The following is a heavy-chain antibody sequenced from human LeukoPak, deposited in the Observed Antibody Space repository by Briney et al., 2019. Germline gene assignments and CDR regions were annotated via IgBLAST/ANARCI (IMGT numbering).Heavy chain of an antibody. CDR3: ARSGYGGNGDFDF. Sequence: GESLKVSCMGSVYSFPSYWLDWVRQMPGKGLEWVGSIHPGGSDTKYSPPFHGQMPISADKSISTAYRQSRRLQASGTAMYYCARSGYGGNGDFDFWGRGTLVTVSS. CDR1: VYSFPSYW. CDR2: IHPGGSDT. V-gene: IGHV5-51*01. J-gene: IGHJ4*02. D-gene: IGHD4-23*01.